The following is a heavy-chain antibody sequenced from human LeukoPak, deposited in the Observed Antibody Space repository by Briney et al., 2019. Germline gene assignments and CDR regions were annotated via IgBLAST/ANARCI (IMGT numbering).Heavy chain of an antibody. Sequence: ASVKVSCKASGYTFTSYGISWVRQAPGQGLEWMGWISAYNGNTNYAQKLQGRVTMTTDTSTSTAYMELRSLRSDDTAVYYCAREIAYDSSGYWLESTFDYWGQGTLVTVSS. CDR3: AREIAYDSSGYWLESTFDY. CDR1: GYTFTSYG. CDR2: ISAYNGNT. D-gene: IGHD3-22*01. J-gene: IGHJ4*02. V-gene: IGHV1-18*01.